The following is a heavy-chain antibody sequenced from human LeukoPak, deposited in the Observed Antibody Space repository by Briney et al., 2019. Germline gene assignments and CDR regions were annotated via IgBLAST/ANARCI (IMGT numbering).Heavy chain of an antibody. V-gene: IGHV1-69*02. CDR2: IIPILGIA. J-gene: IGHJ4*02. D-gene: IGHD5-12*01. CDR3: ARGGGGYMIFDY. CDR1: GGTFSSYT. Sequence: SVKVSCKASGGTFSSYTISWVRQAPGQGLEWMGRIIPILGIANYAQKFQGRVTITADKSTSTAYMELSSLRSEDTAVYYCARGGGGYMIFDYWGQGTLVTVPS.